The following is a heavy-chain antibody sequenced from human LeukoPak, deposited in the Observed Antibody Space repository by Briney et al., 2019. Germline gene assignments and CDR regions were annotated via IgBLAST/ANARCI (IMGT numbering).Heavy chain of an antibody. CDR2: IIPIFGTA. CDR3: ARDYHYYDSSGYYY. D-gene: IGHD3-22*01. J-gene: IGHJ4*02. Sequence: ASVKVSCKASGGTFSSYAISWVRQAPGQGLEWMGGIIPIFGTANYAQKFQGRVTITADKSTSTAYMELSSLRSEDTAVYYCARDYHYYDSSGYYYWGQGTLVTVSS. CDR1: GGTFSSYA. V-gene: IGHV1-69*06.